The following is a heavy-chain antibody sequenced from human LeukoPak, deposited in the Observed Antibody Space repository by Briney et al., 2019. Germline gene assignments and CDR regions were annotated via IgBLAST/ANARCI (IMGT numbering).Heavy chain of an antibody. Sequence: GESLRISCKGSGYSFTSYWIGWVRQMPGKGLEWMGIIYPGDSDTRYRPSFQGQVTISADKSISTAYLQWSSLKASDTAMYYCARKGQYSNGWFDPWGQGTLVTVSS. CDR1: GYSFTSYW. CDR2: IYPGDSDT. V-gene: IGHV5-51*01. J-gene: IGHJ5*02. CDR3: ARKGQYSNGWFDP. D-gene: IGHD4-11*01.